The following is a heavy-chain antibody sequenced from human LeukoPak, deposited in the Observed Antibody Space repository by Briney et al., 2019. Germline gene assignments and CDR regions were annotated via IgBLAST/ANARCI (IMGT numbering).Heavy chain of an antibody. CDR2: ISWNSGSI. J-gene: IGHJ4*02. D-gene: IGHD1-1*01. CDR1: GFTFDDYP. CDR3: ARGLQLVRGYFDY. Sequence: PGGSLRLSCATSGFTFDDYPMHWVRQAPGKGLEWVSTISWNSGSIGYADSVKGRFTISRDNAKNSLYLQMNSLRAEDTAVYYCARGLQLVRGYFDYWGQGTLVTVSS. V-gene: IGHV3-9*01.